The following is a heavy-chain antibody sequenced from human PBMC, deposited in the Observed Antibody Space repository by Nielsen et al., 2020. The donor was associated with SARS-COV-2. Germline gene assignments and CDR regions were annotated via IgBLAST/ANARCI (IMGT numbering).Heavy chain of an antibody. D-gene: IGHD7-27*01. J-gene: IGHJ6*02. V-gene: IGHV3-66*01. CDR1: GFTISSSF. CDR2: IYTDGST. Sequence: SLSCGASGFTISSSFMSWSRQAAGKGLNWVSVIYTDGSTSHADSVKGRFTISRDNSKNTLYLQMISLRAEDTAVYYCARDNWGRMDVWGQGTTVTVSS. CDR3: ARDNWGRMDV.